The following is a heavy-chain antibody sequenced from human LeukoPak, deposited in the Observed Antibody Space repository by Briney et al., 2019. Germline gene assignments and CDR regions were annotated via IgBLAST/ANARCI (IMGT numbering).Heavy chain of an antibody. CDR1: RFTVSSNY. J-gene: IGHJ4*02. D-gene: IGHD4-17*01. V-gene: IGHV3-53*01. CDR3: ARIGTVTTGDY. Sequence: GGSLRLSCAASRFTVSSNYMSWVRQAPGKGLEWVSVIYSGGSTYYADSVKGRFTISRDNSKNTLYLQMNSLRAEDTAVYYCARIGTVTTGDYWGQGTLVTVSS. CDR2: IYSGGST.